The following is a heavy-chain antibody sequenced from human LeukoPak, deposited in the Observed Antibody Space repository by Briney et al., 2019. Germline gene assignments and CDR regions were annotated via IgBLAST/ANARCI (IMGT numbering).Heavy chain of an antibody. J-gene: IGHJ5*02. CDR1: GGTFSSYT. CDR3: ARDFVGAISAEP. Sequence: SVKVSCXASGGTFSSYTISWVRQAPGQGLEWMGRIIPILGIANYAQKFQGRVTITADKSTSTAYMELSSLRSEDTAVYYCARDFVGAISAEPWGQGTLVTVSS. D-gene: IGHD1-26*01. CDR2: IIPILGIA. V-gene: IGHV1-69*04.